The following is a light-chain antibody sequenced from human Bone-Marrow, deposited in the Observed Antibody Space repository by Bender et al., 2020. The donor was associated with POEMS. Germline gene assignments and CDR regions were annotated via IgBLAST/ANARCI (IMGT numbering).Light chain of an antibody. CDR1: SNDVGTYDF. Sequence: QSALAQPPSASGSPGQSVTISCSGTSNDVGTYDFVSWYRQYPGTAPQLLIYGVNKRPSGVPDRFSGSKSGNTAALTISGLQAEDEADYYCCSYTGSSTVVFGGGTKLTVL. V-gene: IGLV2-18*02. CDR2: GVN. CDR3: CSYTGSSTVV. J-gene: IGLJ2*01.